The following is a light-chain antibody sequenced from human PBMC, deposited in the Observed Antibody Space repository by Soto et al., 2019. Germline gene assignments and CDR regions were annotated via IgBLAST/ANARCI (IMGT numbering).Light chain of an antibody. V-gene: IGKV3-20*01. CDR3: QQFGSTPRGT. J-gene: IGKJ1*01. CDR2: GAS. Sequence: EIVLTQSPGTLSLSPGERATISCRASQSVSSSYLAWYQQKPGQAPRLLIYGASSRATGIPDRFSGSGSGTAFSLIISRLEPEDFAVYYCQQFGSTPRGTFGQGTKVEIK. CDR1: QSVSSSY.